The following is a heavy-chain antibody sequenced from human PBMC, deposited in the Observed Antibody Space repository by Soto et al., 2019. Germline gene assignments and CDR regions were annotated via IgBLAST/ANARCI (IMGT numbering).Heavy chain of an antibody. CDR2: IDPSDSYT. Sequence: GESLKISCKGSGYSFTSYWISWVRQMPGKGLEWMGRIDPSDSYTNYSPSFQGHVTISADKSITTAYLQWSSLKASDTAMYYCARWGYFDWLSDYYYYGMDVWGQGTTVTVSS. CDR1: GYSFTSYW. CDR3: ARWGYFDWLSDYYYYGMDV. D-gene: IGHD3-9*01. V-gene: IGHV5-10-1*01. J-gene: IGHJ6*02.